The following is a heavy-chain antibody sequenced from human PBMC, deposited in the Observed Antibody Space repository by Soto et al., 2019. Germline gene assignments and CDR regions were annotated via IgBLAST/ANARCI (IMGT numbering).Heavy chain of an antibody. D-gene: IGHD3-10*01. V-gene: IGHV1-69*12. CDR2: IMPIFGTP. J-gene: IGHJ6*02. CDR3: ARDKDRPQLGGNYYYIMDV. Sequence: QVQLVQSGSEVKKPGSSVKVSCKASGGTFSSYAISWVRQVPGQGLEWMGGIMPIFGTPDYAQKFQGRVTNTADESTSIAYMELSSLRSEDTGVYYCARDKDRPQLGGNYYYIMDVWGQGTTVTVSS. CDR1: GGTFSSYA.